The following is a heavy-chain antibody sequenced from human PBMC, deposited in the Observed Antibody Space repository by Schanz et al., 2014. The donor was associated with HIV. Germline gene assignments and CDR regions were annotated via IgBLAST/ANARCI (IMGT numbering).Heavy chain of an antibody. CDR3: AREGESSGRAGRFDL. V-gene: IGHV3-30*09. J-gene: IGHJ3*01. CDR1: GLTFSSSI. Sequence: VQLVESGGGVVQPGRSLRLSCTASGLTFSSSIMHWVRQAPGKGLEWVAGMSHDGFSKYFADSVKGRFAISREDSKNTVHLQMDSLRPEDTAVYYCAREGESSGRAGRFDLWGQGAMVTVSS. D-gene: IGHD6-19*01. CDR2: MSHDGFSK.